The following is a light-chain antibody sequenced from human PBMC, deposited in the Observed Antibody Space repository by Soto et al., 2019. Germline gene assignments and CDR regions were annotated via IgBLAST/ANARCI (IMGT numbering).Light chain of an antibody. CDR2: AAS. CDR3: LQYNNWPPYT. Sequence: EIVMTQSPGTLSVSPGERATLSCRSSQSINNNLAWYQQKPDQAPRLLIYAASTRATDIPDRFSGSGSETEFTLTISSLQSEDFAVYYCLQYNNWPPYTFGQGTKVDIK. V-gene: IGKV3-15*01. CDR1: QSINNN. J-gene: IGKJ2*01.